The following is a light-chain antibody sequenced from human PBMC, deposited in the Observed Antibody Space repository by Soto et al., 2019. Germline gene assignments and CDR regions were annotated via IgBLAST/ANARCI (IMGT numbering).Light chain of an antibody. V-gene: IGKV3-20*01. CDR1: QSVSSSY. CDR3: HQYSSSRT. CDR2: GAS. J-gene: IGKJ1*01. Sequence: EIVMTQSPATLSVSPGERATLSCRASQSVSSSYLAWHQQKPGQAPRLLIYGASSRATGIPDRFSGSGSGTDFTLTISRLEPEDFAVYYCHQYSSSRTFGQGTKVDIK.